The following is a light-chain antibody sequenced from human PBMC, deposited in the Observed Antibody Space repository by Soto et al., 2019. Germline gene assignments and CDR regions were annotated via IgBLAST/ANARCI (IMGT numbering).Light chain of an antibody. CDR3: LQHNTYPRT. CDR2: AAS. CDR1: QGIRTD. V-gene: IGKV1-17*01. Sequence: DIQMTQSPSSLSASVGDRVTITCRASQGIRTDLGWYQQKPGTAPKRLIYAASSLQSGVPSRFSGSGSGTVFTLTISSLQPEDFATYCCLQHNTYPRTVGQGTKVDIK. J-gene: IGKJ1*01.